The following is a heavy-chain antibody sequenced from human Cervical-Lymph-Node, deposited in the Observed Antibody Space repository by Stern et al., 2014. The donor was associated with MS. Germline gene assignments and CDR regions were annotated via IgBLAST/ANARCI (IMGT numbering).Heavy chain of an antibody. CDR2: IYYRGSI. CDR3: AAHSQVWLRFDH. J-gene: IGHJ4*02. CDR1: GGSIPTYY. V-gene: IGHV4-59*01. Sequence: QVQLVQSGPGLVKPSATLSLTFTVSGGSIPTYYWSWIRQSPGQGLEWIGFIYYRGSIYYSLSLKSRAIISVDTSKNHFSLKMNSVTAADTAVYYCAAHSQVWLRFDHWGRGTLVIVSS. D-gene: IGHD2-21*01.